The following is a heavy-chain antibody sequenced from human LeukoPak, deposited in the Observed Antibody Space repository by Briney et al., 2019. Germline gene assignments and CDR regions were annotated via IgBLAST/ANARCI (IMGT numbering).Heavy chain of an antibody. Sequence: GGSLRLSCAASGFTFSDSAMHWVRQASGKGLEWVGRIRSKANNYATAYAASVKGRFTVSRDDSKNTAFLQMNSLKTEDTAVYFCTRNIVGATTLDYWGQGTLVTVSS. J-gene: IGHJ4*02. CDR3: TRNIVGATTLDY. D-gene: IGHD1-26*01. V-gene: IGHV3-73*01. CDR1: GFTFSDSA. CDR2: IRSKANNYAT.